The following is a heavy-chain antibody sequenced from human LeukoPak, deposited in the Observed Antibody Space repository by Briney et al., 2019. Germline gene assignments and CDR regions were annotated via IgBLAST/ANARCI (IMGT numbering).Heavy chain of an antibody. D-gene: IGHD1-26*01. V-gene: IGHV4-39*01. CDR2: IYYSGST. Sequence: SETLSLTCTVSGGSISSSSYYWGWIRQPPGKGLEWIGSIYYSGSTYYNPSPKSRVTISVDTSKNQFSLKLSSVTAADTAVYYCARPMGATGAFDYWGQGTLVTVSS. CDR1: GGSISSSSYY. J-gene: IGHJ4*02. CDR3: ARPMGATGAFDY.